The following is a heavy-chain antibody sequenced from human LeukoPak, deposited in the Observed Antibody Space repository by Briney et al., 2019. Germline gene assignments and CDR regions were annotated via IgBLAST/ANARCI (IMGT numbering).Heavy chain of an antibody. Sequence: GASVKVSCKASGYTFTSYAINWVRQATGQGIEWMGWMNPNSGNTGYAQKFQGRVTMTRNTSISTAYMELSSLRSEDTAVYYCARGAERVRGVIIDLFYMDVWGKGTTVTVSS. CDR3: ARGAERVRGVIIDLFYMDV. D-gene: IGHD3-10*01. V-gene: IGHV1-8*01. CDR1: GYTFTSYA. J-gene: IGHJ6*03. CDR2: MNPNSGNT.